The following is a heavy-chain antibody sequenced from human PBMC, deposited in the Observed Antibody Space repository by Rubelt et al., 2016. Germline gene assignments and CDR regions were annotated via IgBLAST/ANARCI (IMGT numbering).Heavy chain of an antibody. CDR1: GGSISSGVYY. J-gene: IGHJ5*02. V-gene: IGHV4-31*03. Sequence: QLQLQESGPGLVKPSETLSLICTVSGGSISSGVYYWTWIRQHPGKGLEWIGYIYYSGSTSYTPSLKSRLTISVDTSKNKFSLKRNAVTAADTAVYYCARGGAAAGPFDPWGQGTLVTVSS. CDR3: ARGGAAAGPFDP. D-gene: IGHD6-13*01. CDR2: IYYSGST.